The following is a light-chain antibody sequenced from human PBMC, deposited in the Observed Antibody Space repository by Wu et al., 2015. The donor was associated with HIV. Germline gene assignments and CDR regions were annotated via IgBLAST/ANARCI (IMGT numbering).Light chain of an antibody. CDR2: EAS. V-gene: IGKV3-11*01. Sequence: GERATLSCRASQRIRNLLSLDHRDLATAPRLLIYEASNRASGIPVRFSGSGSNTDFTLTINNLEPEDFAVYYCQQRSNWPPVYSFGQGTKLEI. CDR3: QQRSNWPPVYS. CDR1: QRIRNL. J-gene: IGKJ2*03.